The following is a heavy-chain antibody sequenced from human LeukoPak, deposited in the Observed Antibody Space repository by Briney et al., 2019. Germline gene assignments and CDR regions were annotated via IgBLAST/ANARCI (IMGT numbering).Heavy chain of an antibody. CDR1: GFTFTSYE. CDR3: VRDLTYYNRMDV. V-gene: IGHV3-48*03. J-gene: IGHJ6*02. CDR2: ITTNGSPM. Sequence: GGSLRLSCAASGFTFTSYEFHWARQAPGKGLEWVSYITTNGSPMFYADFVKGRFIISRDKAKNSLYLQMDSLRAEDTAVYYCVRDLTYYNRMDVWGQGTTVRVSS.